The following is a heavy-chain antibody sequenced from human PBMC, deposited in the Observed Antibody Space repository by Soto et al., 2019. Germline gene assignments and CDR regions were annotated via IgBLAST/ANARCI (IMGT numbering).Heavy chain of an antibody. D-gene: IGHD1-26*01. CDR2: INHSGST. V-gene: IGHV4-34*01. J-gene: IGHJ5*02. CDR1: GGSFSGYY. CDR3: ARVGWELLRGWFDP. Sequence: QVQLQQWGAGLLKPSETLSLTCAVYGGSFSGYYWSWIRQPPGKGLEWIGEINHSGSTNYNPSLKSRVTIPVDTSKNQFSLKLSSVTAADTAVYYCARVGWELLRGWFDPWGQGTLVTVSS.